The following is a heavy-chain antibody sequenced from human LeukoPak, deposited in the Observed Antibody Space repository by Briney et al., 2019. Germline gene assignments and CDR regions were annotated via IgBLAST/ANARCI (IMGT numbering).Heavy chain of an antibody. V-gene: IGHV1-18*01. CDR3: ARGLWDGSGSDYNRVDYYFDY. D-gene: IGHD3-10*01. CDR2: ISAYNGNT. CDR1: GDTFTSYG. J-gene: IGHJ4*02. Sequence: ASVKVSCKASGDTFTSYGISWVRPAPGQTLDWMGWISAYNGNTNSAQKIQGRVTMTTDTSTRTAYMELRSLRSDDTAVYYCARGLWDGSGSDYNRVDYYFDYWGQGTLVTVSS.